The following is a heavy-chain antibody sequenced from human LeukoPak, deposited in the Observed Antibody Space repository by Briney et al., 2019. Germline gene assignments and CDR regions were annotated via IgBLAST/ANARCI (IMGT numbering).Heavy chain of an antibody. CDR1: GFTFSNYA. V-gene: IGHV3-23*01. Sequence: GGSLRLSCAASGFTFSNYALSWVRQAPVRGLEWVSAISASGSGTHYADSVKGRFTISRDNSRNTLYLQVNSLRAEDTAVYYCTARIQQLITPWGQGALVTVSS. CDR2: ISASGSGT. CDR3: TARIQQLITP. D-gene: IGHD6-13*01. J-gene: IGHJ5*02.